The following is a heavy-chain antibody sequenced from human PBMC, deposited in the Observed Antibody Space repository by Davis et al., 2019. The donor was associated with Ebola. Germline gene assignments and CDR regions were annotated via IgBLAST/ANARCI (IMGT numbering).Heavy chain of an antibody. CDR2: ITESGAGT. CDR3: ARGQYLPYDVFDV. J-gene: IGHJ3*01. CDR1: GFTFSTHG. Sequence: GESLKISCAASGFTFSTHGMSWVRQAPGKGLEWVSSITESGAGTFYADSVKGRFTISRDNSRNTLYLQMNSLRAEDTAVYYCARGQYLPYDVFDVWGQGTMVTVFS. D-gene: IGHD2-2*01. V-gene: IGHV3-23*01.